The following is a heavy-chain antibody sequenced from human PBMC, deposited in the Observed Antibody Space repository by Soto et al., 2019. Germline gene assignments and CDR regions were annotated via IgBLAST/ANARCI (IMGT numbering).Heavy chain of an antibody. CDR3: ARYKSNYDYGMDV. CDR2: IYYSGIT. Sequence: QVQLQESGPGLVKPSETLSLTCTVSGGSISSYYWSWIRQPPGKGLEWIGYIYYSGITNYNPSLKRRITISVDTSKNQFSLKLSSVTAADTAVYYCARYKSNYDYGMDVWGQGTTVTVSS. J-gene: IGHJ6*02. V-gene: IGHV4-59*01. D-gene: IGHD1-20*01. CDR1: GGSISSYY.